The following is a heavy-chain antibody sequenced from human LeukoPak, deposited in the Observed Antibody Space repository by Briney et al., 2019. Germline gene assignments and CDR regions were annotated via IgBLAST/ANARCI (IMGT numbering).Heavy chain of an antibody. D-gene: IGHD3-3*01. J-gene: IGHJ6*02. CDR2: IRYDGSNK. CDR1: GFTFSSYG. Sequence: GGSLRLSCAASGFTFSSYGMHWVLQAPGKGLEWVAFIRYDGSNKYYADSVKGRFTISRDNSKNTLYLQMNSLRAEDTAVYYCANLEWPPYYYYGMDVWGQGTTVTVSS. CDR3: ANLEWPPYYYYGMDV. V-gene: IGHV3-30*02.